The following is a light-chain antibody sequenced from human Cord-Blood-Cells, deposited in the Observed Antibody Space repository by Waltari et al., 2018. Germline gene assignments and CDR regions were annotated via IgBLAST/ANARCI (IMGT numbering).Light chain of an antibody. CDR1: QSVSSN. Sequence: EIVITQSPATLSVSPRERATLSCRASQSVSSNLAWYQQKPGQAPRLLIYGASTRATGIPARFSGSGSGTEFTLTISSLQSEDFAVYYCQQYNNWPYTFGQGTKLEIK. V-gene: IGKV3-15*01. CDR3: QQYNNWPYT. CDR2: GAS. J-gene: IGKJ2*01.